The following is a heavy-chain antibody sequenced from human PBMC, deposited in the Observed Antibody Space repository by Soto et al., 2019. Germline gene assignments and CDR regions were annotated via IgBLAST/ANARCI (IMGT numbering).Heavy chain of an antibody. CDR2: TSHDGVT. Sequence: ASETLSLTCAVSSGSIDNVYWWSWVRQSPGKGLEWIGETSHDGVTNYNPSLEGRVTISVDTSKNQFSLKLSSVTAADTAVYYCAREGYSSGYYYYYGMDVWGQGTTVTVSS. J-gene: IGHJ6*02. CDR3: AREGYSSGYYYYYGMDV. D-gene: IGHD3-22*01. CDR1: SGSIDNVYW. V-gene: IGHV4-4*02.